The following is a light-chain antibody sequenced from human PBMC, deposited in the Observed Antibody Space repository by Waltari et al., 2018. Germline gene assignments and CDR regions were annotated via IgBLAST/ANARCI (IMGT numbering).Light chain of an antibody. V-gene: IGLV2-23*01. J-gene: IGLJ2*01. Sequence: QSALTQPASVSGSPGQSITISCTGTSSDVGAYDYVSWYQQHPGKAPKFIIYDVSKRSSGVSSRFSGSKSGNTASLTISGLQAEDEADYYCCSYAGSVTVLFGGGTKLTVL. CDR2: DVS. CDR3: CSYAGSVTVL. CDR1: SSDVGAYDY.